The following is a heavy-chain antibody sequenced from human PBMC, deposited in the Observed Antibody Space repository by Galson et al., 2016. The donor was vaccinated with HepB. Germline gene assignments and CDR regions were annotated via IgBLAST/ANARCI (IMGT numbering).Heavy chain of an antibody. CDR2: TFYSGST. CDR1: GGSLSSGGYF. Sequence: SLTCTVSGGSLSSGGYFWSWIRQPPGKGLEWIGYTFYSGSTYYNPSLRSRLTMSVDTSKNQLSLKLSSVTAADTAVYYCAAPLITARGAFDIWGQGTMVTVSS. V-gene: IGHV4-31*02. J-gene: IGHJ3*02. D-gene: IGHD6-25*01. CDR3: AAPLITARGAFDI.